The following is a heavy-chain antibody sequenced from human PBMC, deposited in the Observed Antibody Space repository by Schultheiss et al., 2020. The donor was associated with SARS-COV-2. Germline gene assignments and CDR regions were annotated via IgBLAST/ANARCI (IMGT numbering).Heavy chain of an antibody. CDR1: GGSISSSSYY. D-gene: IGHD5-18*01. J-gene: IGHJ4*02. Sequence: SETLSLTCTVSGGSISSSSYYWGWIRQPPGKGLEWIGSIYYSGSTYYNPSLKSRVTISVDTSKNQFSLKLSSVTAADTAVYYRAREGYSYGYGDYWGQGTLVTVSS. V-gene: IGHV4-39*02. CDR2: IYYSGST. CDR3: AREGYSYGYGDY.